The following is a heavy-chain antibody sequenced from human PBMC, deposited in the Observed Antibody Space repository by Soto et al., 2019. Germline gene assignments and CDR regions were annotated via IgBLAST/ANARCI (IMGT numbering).Heavy chain of an antibody. D-gene: IGHD6-13*01. CDR3: ARSYSSSWYYFDS. Sequence: QLQLQESGPGLVKPSETLSLTCTVSGGSISSSRYFWGWVRQPPGKGLEWIGSIYYSGSTYYNPSLKSRVTISIDTSKNQFSLKLTSVTAADTAMFYCARSYSSSWYYFDSWGQGTLVTVSS. CDR1: GGSISSSRYF. J-gene: IGHJ4*02. CDR2: IYYSGST. V-gene: IGHV4-39*01.